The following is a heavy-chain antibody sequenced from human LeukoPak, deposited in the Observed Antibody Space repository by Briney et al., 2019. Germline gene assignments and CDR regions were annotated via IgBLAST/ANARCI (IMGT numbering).Heavy chain of an antibody. Sequence: GGSLRLSCAASGFTFSSYSMNWVRQAPGKGLEWVSGISWNSGSIGYADSVKGRFTISRDNAKNSLYLQVNSLRAEDTALYYCAKDTTYYDILTGAFDYWGQGTLVTVSS. V-gene: IGHV3-9*01. CDR1: GFTFSSYS. J-gene: IGHJ4*02. D-gene: IGHD3-9*01. CDR2: ISWNSGSI. CDR3: AKDTTYYDILTGAFDY.